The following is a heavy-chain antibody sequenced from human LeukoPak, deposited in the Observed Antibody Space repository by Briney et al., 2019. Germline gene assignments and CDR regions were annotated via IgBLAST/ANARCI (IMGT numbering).Heavy chain of an antibody. D-gene: IGHD2-15*01. CDR1: GVSISSGSYY. V-gene: IGHV4-61*02. J-gene: IGHJ6*03. Sequence: SETLSLTCTVSGVSISSGSYYWSWIRQPAGKGLEWIGRVYTSGNTNYSPSLKSRVTMSIDTSKNQFSLNLSSVTAADTAVYYCARAVVVGASLRDYYYYMDVWGKGTTVTVSS. CDR2: VYTSGNT. CDR3: ARAVVVGASLRDYYYYMDV.